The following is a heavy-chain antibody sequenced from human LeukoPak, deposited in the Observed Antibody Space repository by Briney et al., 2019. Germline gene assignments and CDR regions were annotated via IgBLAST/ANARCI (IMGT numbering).Heavy chain of an antibody. Sequence: PGGSLRLSCAASGFTFSSYGMHWVRQAPGKGLEWVAFIRYDGSNKYYADSVKGRFTISRDNSKNTLYLQMNSLRAEDTAVYYCAKEAKGYCTNGVSYWGGDYWGQAPLVTVSS. V-gene: IGHV3-30*02. CDR2: IRYDGSNK. J-gene: IGHJ4*02. D-gene: IGHD2-8*01. CDR1: GFTFSSYG. CDR3: AKEAKGYCTNGVSYWGGDY.